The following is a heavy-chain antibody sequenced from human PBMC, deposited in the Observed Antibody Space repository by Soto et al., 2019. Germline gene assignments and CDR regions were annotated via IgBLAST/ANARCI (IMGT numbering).Heavy chain of an antibody. CDR2: IGTAGDT. CDR3: ARGYYYDSSSYYADNWFDP. J-gene: IGHJ5*02. CDR1: GFTFSSYD. D-gene: IGHD3-22*01. V-gene: IGHV3-13*01. Sequence: EVQLVESGGGLVQPGGSLRLSCAASGFTFSSYDMHWVRQATGKGLEWVSAIGTAGDTYYPGSVKGRFTISRENAKNSLYLQMNSLRAGDTAVYYCARGYYYDSSSYYADNWFDPWGQGTLVTVSS.